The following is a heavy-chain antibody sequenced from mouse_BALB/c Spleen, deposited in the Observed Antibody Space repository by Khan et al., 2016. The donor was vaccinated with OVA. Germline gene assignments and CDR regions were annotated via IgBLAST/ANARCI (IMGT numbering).Heavy chain of an antibody. V-gene: IGHV2-6-1*01. CDR3: DRQPNYHYYIMDY. D-gene: IGHD1-1*02. CDR2: IWSDGSA. J-gene: IGHJ4*01. CDR1: GFSLTNYG. Sequence: QVQLKESGPGLVAPSQSLSITCTISGFSLTNYGVHWVRQPPGKGLEWLVVIWSDGSATYNSALKSRLSISKDNSKNQVFLKMNSLQTDDTAMYNCDRQPNYHYYIMDYWGQGTSVTVSS.